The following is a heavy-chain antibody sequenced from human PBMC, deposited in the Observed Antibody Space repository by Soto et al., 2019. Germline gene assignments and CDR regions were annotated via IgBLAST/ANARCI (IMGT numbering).Heavy chain of an antibody. Sequence: GGSLRLSCAASGFTFSSYAMSWVRQAPGKGLEWVSAISGSGGSTYYADSVKGRFTISRDNSKNTLYLQMNSLRAEDTAVYYCAPQGDDYGDYSYYFDYWGQGTLVTVSS. D-gene: IGHD4-17*01. V-gene: IGHV3-23*01. J-gene: IGHJ4*02. CDR3: APQGDDYGDYSYYFDY. CDR2: ISGSGGST. CDR1: GFTFSSYA.